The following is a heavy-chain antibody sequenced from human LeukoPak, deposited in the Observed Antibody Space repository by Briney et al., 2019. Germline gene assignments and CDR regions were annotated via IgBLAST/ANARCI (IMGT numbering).Heavy chain of an antibody. J-gene: IGHJ6*02. CDR3: AREAGGREGMDV. D-gene: IGHD2-15*01. CDR1: GFTLSSYW. Sequence: GGSLRLSCAASGFTLSSYWMSWVRQAPGKGLEWVANIKQDGSDIYYVDSVKGRFTISRDNAKNSLYLQMNSLRAEDTAVYYCAREAGGREGMDVWAQGTTVTDSS. V-gene: IGHV3-7*01. CDR2: IKQDGSDI.